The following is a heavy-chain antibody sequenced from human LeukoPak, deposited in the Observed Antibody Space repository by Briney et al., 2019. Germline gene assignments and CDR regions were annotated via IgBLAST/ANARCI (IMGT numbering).Heavy chain of an antibody. J-gene: IGHJ3*02. Sequence: QAGGSLRLSCAASGFTFSSYWMSWVRQAPGKGLEWVANIKQDGSEKYYVDSVKGRFTISRDNAKNSLYLQMNSLRAEDTAVYFCAREGEQWLVHGHPFDIWGQGTMVTVSS. CDR3: AREGEQWLVHGHPFDI. V-gene: IGHV3-7*01. CDR1: GFTFSSYW. CDR2: IKQDGSEK. D-gene: IGHD6-19*01.